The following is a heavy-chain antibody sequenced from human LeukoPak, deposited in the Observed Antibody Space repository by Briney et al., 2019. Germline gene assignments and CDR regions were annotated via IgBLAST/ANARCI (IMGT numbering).Heavy chain of an antibody. CDR1: GGSITSYY. D-gene: IGHD7-27*01. V-gene: IGHV4-59*01. CDR3: ARGSGRYYYYGVDV. J-gene: IGHJ6*02. CDR2: IYYSGTTSGST. Sequence: PSETLSLTCTVSGGSITSYYWGWIRQPPGKGLEWIGHIYYSGTTSGSTNYNPSLKSRVTISVDTSKNQFSLQVRSVTAADTAVYYCARGSGRYYYYGVDVWGQGTTVTVSS.